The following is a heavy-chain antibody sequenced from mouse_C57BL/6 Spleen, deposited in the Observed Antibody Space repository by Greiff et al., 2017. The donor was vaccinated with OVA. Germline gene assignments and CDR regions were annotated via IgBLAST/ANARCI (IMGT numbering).Heavy chain of an antibody. J-gene: IGHJ2*01. Sequence: LQESGAELARPGASVKLSCTASGYTFTSYGISWVKQRPVQGLAWIGEIYPRSGNTYYHETFKGKATLTADKSSSTAYMELRSLTSEDSAVYFCARFDDPYFDYWGQGTTLTVSS. CDR1: GYTFTSYG. CDR3: ARFDDPYFDY. D-gene: IGHD2-3*01. V-gene: IGHV1-81*01. CDR2: IYPRSGNT.